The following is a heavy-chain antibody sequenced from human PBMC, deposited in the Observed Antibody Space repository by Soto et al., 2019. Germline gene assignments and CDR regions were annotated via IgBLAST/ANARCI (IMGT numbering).Heavy chain of an antibody. CDR3: GRLVFRGGGSFRYYHYVMAI. CDR2: IYTGDSDT. J-gene: IGHJ6*04. V-gene: IGHV5-51*01. Sequence: GESLKISCKGSGDSFTSYWIGWVRQVPGKGLGWMGIIYTGDSDTRYSPSFQGQVTISADKSISTAYLQWSSLTASDTAMYYVGRLVFRGGGSFRYYHYVMAIWGKGTTVPFSP. CDR1: GDSFTSYW. D-gene: IGHD3-10*02.